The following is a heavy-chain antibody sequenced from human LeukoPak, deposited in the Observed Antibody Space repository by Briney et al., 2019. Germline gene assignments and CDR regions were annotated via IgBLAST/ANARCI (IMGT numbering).Heavy chain of an antibody. Sequence: PGGSLRLSCAASGFTVSSNYMSWVRQAPGKGLEWVSVIYSGGSTYYADSVKGRFTISRDNSKNTLYLQMNSLRAEDTAVYYCARDVRYNWNDRINCYYMDVWGKGTTVTVSS. CDR2: IYSGGST. CDR1: GFTVSSNY. J-gene: IGHJ6*03. V-gene: IGHV3-53*01. D-gene: IGHD1-1*01. CDR3: ARDVRYNWNDRINCYYMDV.